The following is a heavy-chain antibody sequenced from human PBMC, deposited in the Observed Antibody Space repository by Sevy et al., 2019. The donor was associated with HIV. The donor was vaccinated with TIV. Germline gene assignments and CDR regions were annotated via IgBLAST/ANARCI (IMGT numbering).Heavy chain of an antibody. CDR3: ARPTRARYYYYGMDV. CDR2: ISSSSSYI. V-gene: IGHV3-21*01. J-gene: IGHJ6*02. D-gene: IGHD3-10*01. Sequence: GGSLRLSCAASGFTFSSYSMNWVRQAPWKGLEWVSSISSSSSYIYYADSVKGRFTISRDNAKNSLYLQMNSLRAEDTAVYYCARPTRARYYYYGMDVWGQGTTVTVSS. CDR1: GFTFSSYS.